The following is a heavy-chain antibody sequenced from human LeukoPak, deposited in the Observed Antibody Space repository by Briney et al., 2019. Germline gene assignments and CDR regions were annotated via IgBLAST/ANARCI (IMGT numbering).Heavy chain of an antibody. CDR2: IKEDGSEK. CDR1: GVTFSSYW. CDR3: ARGRFNYDSSGYSSFYH. Sequence: GGSLRLSCAASGVTFSSYWMSWVRQAPGKGLEWVANIKEDGSEKYYVDSVKGRFTISRDNAKNPLYLQMNSLRAEDTAVYYCARGRFNYDSSGYSSFYHWGQGTLVTVSS. J-gene: IGHJ4*02. V-gene: IGHV3-7*01. D-gene: IGHD3-22*01.